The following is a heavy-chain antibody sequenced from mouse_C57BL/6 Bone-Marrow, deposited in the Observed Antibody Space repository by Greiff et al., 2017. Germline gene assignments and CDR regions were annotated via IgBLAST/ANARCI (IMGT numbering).Heavy chain of an antibody. CDR2: IYIGNGYT. Sequence: VLLLQSGADLVRPGSSVTMSCTTSGYTFTSYGITWVQQRPGKGLEWIAYIYIGNGYTEYNEKFKGKSTLTSDTSSSTAYMQIRSLTSEDSAIYVCARWAMDYWGQGTSVTVSS. CDR1: GYTFTSYG. V-gene: IGHV1-58*01. J-gene: IGHJ4*01. CDR3: ARWAMDY.